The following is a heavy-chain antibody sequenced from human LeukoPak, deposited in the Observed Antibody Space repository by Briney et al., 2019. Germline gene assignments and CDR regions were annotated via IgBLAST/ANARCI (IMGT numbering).Heavy chain of an antibody. CDR3: AKGSYYDSSGSFYFDY. V-gene: IGHV3-23*01. Sequence: GGSLRLSCAASGFTFSSYAMSWVRQAPGKGLEWVSGISGSGDNTYYADSVKGWFTISRDNSKNTLYVQVNSLGTEDTAAYYCAKGSYYDSSGSFYFDYWGQGTLVTVSS. J-gene: IGHJ4*02. D-gene: IGHD3-22*01. CDR2: ISGSGDNT. CDR1: GFTFSSYA.